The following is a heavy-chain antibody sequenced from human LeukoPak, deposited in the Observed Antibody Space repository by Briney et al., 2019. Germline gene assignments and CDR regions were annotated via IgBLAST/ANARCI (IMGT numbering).Heavy chain of an antibody. CDR2: IYHRGTT. Sequence: SETLSLTCTVSGGSITTNSYYWAWIRQPPGKGLEWIGNIYHRGTTYYSPSLRSRLTISVDTSRNQFSLNLSSVTAADTAVYYCARGEGVVPESRRYWGQGTLVTVSS. D-gene: IGHD2-2*01. CDR1: GGSITTNSYY. CDR3: ARGEGVVPESRRY. J-gene: IGHJ4*02. V-gene: IGHV4-39*01.